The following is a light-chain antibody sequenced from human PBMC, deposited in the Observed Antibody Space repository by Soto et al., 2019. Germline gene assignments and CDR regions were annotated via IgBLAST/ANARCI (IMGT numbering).Light chain of an antibody. V-gene: IGLV2-14*01. CDR3: SSYTTTTVV. CDR2: EVT. J-gene: IGLJ2*01. Sequence: QSVLTQPASVSGSPGQSITISCTGTSSDVGGYNYVSWYQQDPGKAPKLIIYEVTNRPSGVSNRFSGSKSGNTASLTISGLQAEDEADYYCSSYTTTTVVFGGGTKLTVL. CDR1: SSDVGGYNY.